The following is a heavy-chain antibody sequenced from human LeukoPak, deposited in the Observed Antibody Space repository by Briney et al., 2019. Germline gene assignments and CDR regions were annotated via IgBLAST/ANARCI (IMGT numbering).Heavy chain of an antibody. Sequence: SETLSLTCTVSGGSITSYYWSWIRQPPEKGLEWIGYISYSGSTNYNPSLKSRVTMSVDTSRNQFSLKLSSVTAADTAVYYCARGYNYGLRAFDYWGQGTLVTVSS. D-gene: IGHD5-18*01. CDR3: ARGYNYGLRAFDY. V-gene: IGHV4-59*01. J-gene: IGHJ4*02. CDR2: ISYSGST. CDR1: GGSITSYY.